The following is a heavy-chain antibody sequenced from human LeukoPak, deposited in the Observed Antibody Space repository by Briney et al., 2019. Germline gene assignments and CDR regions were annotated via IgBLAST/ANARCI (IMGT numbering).Heavy chain of an antibody. CDR3: ARGPQLKTGSYYVAN. Sequence: GGSLRLSCAASGFTFSSYWMSWVRQAPGKGLEWVANIKQDGSEKYYVDSVKGRFTISRDNAKNSLYLQMNSLRAEDTAVYYCARGPQLKTGSYYVANWGQGTLATVSS. D-gene: IGHD3-10*01. J-gene: IGHJ4*02. CDR2: IKQDGSEK. V-gene: IGHV3-7*01. CDR1: GFTFSSYW.